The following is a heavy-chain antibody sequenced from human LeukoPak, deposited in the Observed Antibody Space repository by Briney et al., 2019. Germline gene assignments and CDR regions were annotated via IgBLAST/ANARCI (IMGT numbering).Heavy chain of an antibody. Sequence: ASVKVSCKASGYTFTGYYMHWVRQAPGQGLEWMGWINANSGDTGYAQKFQGRVTMTRDTSISTAYMELSRLRSDDTAVYYCARDRTGWYSEWGQGTLVTVSS. V-gene: IGHV1-2*02. D-gene: IGHD6-19*01. CDR1: GYTFTGYY. J-gene: IGHJ4*02. CDR3: ARDRTGWYSE. CDR2: INANSGDT.